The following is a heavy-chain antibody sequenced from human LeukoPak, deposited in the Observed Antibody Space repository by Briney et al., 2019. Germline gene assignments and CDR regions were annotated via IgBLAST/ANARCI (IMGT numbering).Heavy chain of an antibody. V-gene: IGHV3-23*01. CDR2: ISGGGGGT. D-gene: IGHD3-9*01. J-gene: IGHJ4*02. CDR1: GFTFTTYA. Sequence: GESLRLSCAASGFTFTTYAMGWVRQSPGKGLEWVSSISGGGGGTYYAEFVKGRFTISRDNSKNTLYLQMNSLRAEDTAVYYCAKFYDILTGYFDHWGQGTLVTVSS. CDR3: AKFYDILTGYFDH.